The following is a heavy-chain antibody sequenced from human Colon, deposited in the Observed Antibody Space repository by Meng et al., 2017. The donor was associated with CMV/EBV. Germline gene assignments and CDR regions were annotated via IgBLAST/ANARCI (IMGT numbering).Heavy chain of an antibody. Sequence: FTSYAMHCVRQAPGQGLDWLGWIKANTGNPRYAQGFTGRFVFSFDTSVHTAYLQISGLKADDTAMYFCVRDIEADRGRAVACTFGDYWGQGTLVTVSS. J-gene: IGHJ4*02. CDR2: IKANTGNP. CDR1: FTSYA. CDR3: VRDIEADRGRAVACTFGDY. V-gene: IGHV7-4-1*02. D-gene: IGHD6-19*01.